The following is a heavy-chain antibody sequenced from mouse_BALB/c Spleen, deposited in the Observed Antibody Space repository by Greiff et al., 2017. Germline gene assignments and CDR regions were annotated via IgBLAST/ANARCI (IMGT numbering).Heavy chain of an antibody. CDR1: GFTFSSYA. CDR2: ISSGGSYT. CDR3: ARQGALRYYFDY. Sequence: EVMLVESGGGLVKPGGSLKLSCAASGFTFSSYAMSWVRQTPEKRLEWVATISSGGSYTYYPDSVKGRFTISRDNAKNTLYLQMSSLRSEDTAMYYCARQGALRYYFDYRGQGTTLTVSS. V-gene: IGHV5-9-3*01. J-gene: IGHJ2*01. D-gene: IGHD3-1*01.